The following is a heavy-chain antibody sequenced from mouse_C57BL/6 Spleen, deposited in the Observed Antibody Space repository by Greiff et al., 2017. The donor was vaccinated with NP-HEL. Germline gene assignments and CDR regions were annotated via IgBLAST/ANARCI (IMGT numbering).Heavy chain of an antibody. CDR3: ASSYGNYWFAD. V-gene: IGHV1-26*01. D-gene: IGHD2-1*01. CDR2: INPNNGGT. CDR1: GYTFTDYY. J-gene: IGHJ3*01. Sequence: EVQLQQSGPELVKPGASVKISCKASGYTFTDYYMNWVKQSHGKSLEWIGAINPNNGGTSYNQKFKGKATLTVDKSSSTAYMELRSLTSEDSAVYYCASSYGNYWFADWGKGTLVTVSA.